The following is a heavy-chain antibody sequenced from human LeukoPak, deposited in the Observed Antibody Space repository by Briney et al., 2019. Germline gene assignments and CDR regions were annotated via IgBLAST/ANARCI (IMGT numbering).Heavy chain of an antibody. D-gene: IGHD3-10*01. Sequence: GVSLRLSCVASGVTFSSYSMNWVRQAPGKGLEWISYISTSSSTIYYADSVKGRFTISRDNAKNSLYLQMDSLRAEDTAVYYCARASRLAPPGDIWGQGTMVTVSS. V-gene: IGHV3-48*01. CDR1: GVTFSSYS. CDR2: ISTSSSTI. CDR3: ARASRLAPPGDI. J-gene: IGHJ3*02.